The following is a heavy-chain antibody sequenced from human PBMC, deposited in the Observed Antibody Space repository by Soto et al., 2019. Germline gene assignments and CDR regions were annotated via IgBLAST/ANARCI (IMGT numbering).Heavy chain of an antibody. CDR2: IKQDGSEK. CDR3: GREIEGYFDY. V-gene: IGHV3-7*01. J-gene: IGHJ4*02. CDR1: GFTFSTYW. Sequence: EVQLVESGGGLVQPGGSLRLSCAASGFTFSTYWMNWVRQAPGKGLEWVASIKQDGSEKYYVDSVKGRFTISRDNAKNSRYLQLISLRVEDTAVYYCGREIEGYFDYWWRGTLVAVAA.